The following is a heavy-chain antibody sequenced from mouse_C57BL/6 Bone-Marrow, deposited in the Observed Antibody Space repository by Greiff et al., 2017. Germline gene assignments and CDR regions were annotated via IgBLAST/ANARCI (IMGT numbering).Heavy chain of an antibody. CDR2: IYPSDSET. CDR1: GYTFTSYW. D-gene: IGHD2-2*01. V-gene: IGHV1-61*01. Sequence: VQLQQPGAELVRPGSSVKLSCKASGYTFTSYWMDWVKQRPGQGLEWIGNIYPSDSETHYNQKFKDQATFTVDKSSSTAYLQLSSLTSEDSAVYYYASSYGYDRDYFDYWGQGTTLTVSS. CDR3: ASSYGYDRDYFDY. J-gene: IGHJ2*01.